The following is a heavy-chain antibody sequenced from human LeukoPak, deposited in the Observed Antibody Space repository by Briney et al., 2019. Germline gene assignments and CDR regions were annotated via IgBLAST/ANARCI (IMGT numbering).Heavy chain of an antibody. CDR3: ARGITIRGRDYFDY. CDR2: IYYSGST. V-gene: IGHV4-39*07. D-gene: IGHD3-16*01. CDR1: GGSISRSGYY. J-gene: IGHJ4*02. Sequence: SETLSLTCTVSGGSISRSGYYWGWIRQPPGKGLEWIASIYYSGSTYYNPSLKSRVTMSVDTPMNQFSLKLSSVTAADTAVYFCARGITIRGRDYFDYWGQGTLVTVSS.